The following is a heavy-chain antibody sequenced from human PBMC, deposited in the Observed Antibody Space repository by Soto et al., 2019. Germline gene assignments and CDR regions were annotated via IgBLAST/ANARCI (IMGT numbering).Heavy chain of an antibody. J-gene: IGHJ5*02. CDR2: INPNNGAT. Sequence: QVQLVQSGAEVKKPGATVKFSCKAPRYIFTAYFMHWVRQAPGQGLEWMGWINPNNGATHYGLSFQGRVTMTRDTSISTAYMEMSSLRSDDTAVYYCASHDTGARFDPWGQGTLVIVSS. D-gene: IGHD1-1*01. V-gene: IGHV1-2*02. CDR3: ASHDTGARFDP. CDR1: RYIFTAYF.